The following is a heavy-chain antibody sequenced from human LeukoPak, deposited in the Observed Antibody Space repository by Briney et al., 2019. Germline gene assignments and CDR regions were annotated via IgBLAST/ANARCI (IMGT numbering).Heavy chain of an antibody. Sequence: GGSLRLSCAASGFTFSNYIMNWVRQAPGKGLEWVASISGGSSYIFHADSVKGRFTISRDNSKNSVFLQMDSLRVDDTALYYCARGDYYDSSPHYWGQGTLVIVSS. CDR2: ISGGSSYI. J-gene: IGHJ1*01. D-gene: IGHD3-22*01. V-gene: IGHV3-21*01. CDR3: ARGDYYDSSPHY. CDR1: GFTFSNYI.